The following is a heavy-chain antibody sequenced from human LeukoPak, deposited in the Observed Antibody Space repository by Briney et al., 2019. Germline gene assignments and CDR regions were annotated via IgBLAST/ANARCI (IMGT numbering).Heavy chain of an antibody. V-gene: IGHV3-9*01. D-gene: IGHD2-15*01. Sequence: PPGGSLRLSCAASGFSFDDYAMYWVRQAPGKGLEWVSGINWNSGSIGYADSVKGRFTVSRDNAKNSLYLQMNSLRSEDTALYYCAKGGATPYFYYNGMDVWGQGTTVTVSS. J-gene: IGHJ6*02. CDR2: INWNSGSI. CDR1: GFSFDDYA. CDR3: AKGGATPYFYYNGMDV.